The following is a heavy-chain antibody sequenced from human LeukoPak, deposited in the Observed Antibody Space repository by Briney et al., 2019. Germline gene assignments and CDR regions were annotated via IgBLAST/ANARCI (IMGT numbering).Heavy chain of an antibody. Sequence: PSQTPSLTCTVSGGSISSGSYYWSWIRQPAGKGLEWIGRIYTSGSTNYNPSLKSRVTISVDTSKNQFSLKLSSVTAADTAVYYCARATYYYDSSGSFPFDYWGQGTLVTVSS. CDR1: GGSISSGSYY. CDR3: ARATYYYDSSGSFPFDY. D-gene: IGHD3-22*01. V-gene: IGHV4-61*02. CDR2: IYTSGST. J-gene: IGHJ4*02.